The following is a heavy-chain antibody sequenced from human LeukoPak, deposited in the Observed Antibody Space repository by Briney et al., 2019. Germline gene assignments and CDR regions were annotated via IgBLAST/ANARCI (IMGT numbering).Heavy chain of an antibody. CDR3: ARGGSRVTTINILDY. CDR1: GYTFTSYG. Sequence: ASVKVSCKPSGYTFTSYGISWVRQAPGQGLEWMGWIRVYNGDTNYAQKSKGRVTMTTDTSTNTAYMELRSLGSDDTAVYYCARGGSRVTTINILDYWGQGALVTVSS. J-gene: IGHJ4*02. CDR2: IRVYNGDT. D-gene: IGHD5-24*01. V-gene: IGHV1-18*01.